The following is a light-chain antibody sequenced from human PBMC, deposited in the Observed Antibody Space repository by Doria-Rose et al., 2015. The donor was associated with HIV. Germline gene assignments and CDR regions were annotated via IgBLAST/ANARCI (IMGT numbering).Light chain of an antibody. CDR1: QSLLYTSKNY. Sequence: DIRLTQSPEPLGMSLGERATLNRKSNQSLLYTSKNYLAWYQQKPGQPPKLLIYWASTRQSGVPARFSGSGSGTEFTLTISSLEAEDVAVYYCQQYYDTPSFGPGTTVDIK. CDR3: QQYYDTPS. CDR2: WAS. J-gene: IGKJ3*01. V-gene: IGKV4-1*01.